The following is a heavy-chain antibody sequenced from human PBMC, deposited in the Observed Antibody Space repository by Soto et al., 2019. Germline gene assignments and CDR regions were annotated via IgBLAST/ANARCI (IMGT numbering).Heavy chain of an antibody. V-gene: IGHV4-30-4*01. CDR2: IYDGGRT. CDR3: ARGPSGDKVDS. D-gene: IGHD7-27*01. CDR1: GGSISTVDYW. J-gene: IGHJ4*02. Sequence: QVQLQESGPGLVKPSQTLSLTCTVSGGSISTVDYWWSWIRQSPDMGLEWIGHIYDGGRTYNNPSLESXXTXSXXTSKSQLSLTLRSVSAADTAGYYCARGPSGDKVDSWGQGTLVTVSS.